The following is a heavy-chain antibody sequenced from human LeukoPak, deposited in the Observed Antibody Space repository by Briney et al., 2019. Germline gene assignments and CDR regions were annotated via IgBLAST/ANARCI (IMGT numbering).Heavy chain of an antibody. J-gene: IGHJ4*02. CDR1: GFTFSTYS. Sequence: GGSPRLSCAASGFTFSTYSMNWVRQAPGKGLEWVSSISSSYNYTYYAESLKGRLTISRDNAKNALYKQMSSLRAEDTAVYYCARADGGDIDYWGQGTLVTVSS. CDR3: ARADGGDIDY. CDR2: ISSSYNYT. V-gene: IGHV3-21*01. D-gene: IGHD2-21*02.